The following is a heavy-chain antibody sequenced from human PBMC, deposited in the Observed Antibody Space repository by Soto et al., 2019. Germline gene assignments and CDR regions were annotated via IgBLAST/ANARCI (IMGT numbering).Heavy chain of an antibody. CDR1: GFTFDDYA. J-gene: IGHJ4*02. CDR2: ISWNSGSI. V-gene: IGHV3-9*01. D-gene: IGHD3-22*01. Sequence: GGSLRLSCAASGFTFDDYAMHWVRQAPGKGLEWVSGISWNSGSIGYADSVKGRFTISRDNAKNSLYLQMNSLRAEDTALYYCAKDMNYYDSSGQLDYWGQGTLVTVSS. CDR3: AKDMNYYDSSGQLDY.